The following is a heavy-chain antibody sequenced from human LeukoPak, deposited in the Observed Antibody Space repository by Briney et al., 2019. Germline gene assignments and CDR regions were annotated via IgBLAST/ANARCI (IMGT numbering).Heavy chain of an antibody. CDR3: ARSPTKRVPEDY. J-gene: IGHJ4*02. CDR1: GGSIFSSNW. CDR2: IFHSGST. D-gene: IGHD2-2*01. V-gene: IGHV4-4*02. Sequence: SETLSITCAVSGGSIFSSNWWSWVRQPPGKGLEWIGQIFHSGSTSYSPSLKSRVTISVDKSKNQFSLRLTSVTAADTAVYYCARSPTKRVPEDYWGQGTLVTVSS.